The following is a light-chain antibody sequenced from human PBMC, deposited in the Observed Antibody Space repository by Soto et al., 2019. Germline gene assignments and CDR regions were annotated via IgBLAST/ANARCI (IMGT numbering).Light chain of an antibody. CDR1: SGHSSYI. CDR3: ETWDTNTWV. J-gene: IGLJ3*02. V-gene: IGLV4-60*02. CDR2: LEGSGSY. Sequence: QLVLTQSSSASASLGSSVKLTCTLSSGHSSYIIAWHQQQPGKAPRYLMKLEGSGSYNKGSGVPDRFSDSSSGADRYLTISNLQFEDEADYYCETWDTNTWVFGGGTQLTVL.